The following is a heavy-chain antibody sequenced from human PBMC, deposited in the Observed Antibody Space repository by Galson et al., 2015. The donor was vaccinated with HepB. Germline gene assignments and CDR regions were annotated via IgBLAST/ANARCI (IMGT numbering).Heavy chain of an antibody. J-gene: IGHJ3*01. V-gene: IGHV3-72*01. CDR1: GFTFSDYY. D-gene: IGHD3-10*01. CDR2: TRNKANGDTT. Sequence: SLRLSCAASGFTFSDYYMDWVRQTPGKGLEWLARTRNKANGDTTEYAASVKDRFSISRDESKTSLFLQLDSLKTGDTAVYYCARGFHSFDLWGQGAMVTVSS. CDR3: ARGFHSFDL.